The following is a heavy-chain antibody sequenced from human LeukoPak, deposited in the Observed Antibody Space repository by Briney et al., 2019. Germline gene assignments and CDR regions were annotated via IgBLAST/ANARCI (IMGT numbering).Heavy chain of an antibody. D-gene: IGHD1-26*01. CDR3: ARGTISIVGDLRSDP. CDR2: INAGNGNT. CDR1: GYTFTSYA. J-gene: IGHJ5*02. Sequence: GASVKVSCKASGYTFTSYAMHWVRQAPGQRLEWMGWINAGNGNTKYSQKFQGRVTITRDTSARTAYMELSSLRSEDTAVYYCARGTISIVGDLRSDPWGQGTLVTVSS. V-gene: IGHV1-3*01.